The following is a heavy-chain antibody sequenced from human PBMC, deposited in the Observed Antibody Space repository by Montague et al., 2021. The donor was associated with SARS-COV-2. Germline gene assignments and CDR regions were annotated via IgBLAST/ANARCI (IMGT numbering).Heavy chain of an antibody. CDR2: TYYRSKWYN. J-gene: IGHJ6*02. Sequence: CAISGDSVSSNSATWNWVRQSPSRGLEWLGRTYYRSKWYNDYAVSVRGRATINPDTSKNQFSLQLNSVTPEDTAIYCCTSGREGNYNVMDVWGQGTTVTVSS. CDR1: GDSVSSNSAT. CDR3: TSGREGNYNVMDV. V-gene: IGHV6-1*01. D-gene: IGHD1-1*01.